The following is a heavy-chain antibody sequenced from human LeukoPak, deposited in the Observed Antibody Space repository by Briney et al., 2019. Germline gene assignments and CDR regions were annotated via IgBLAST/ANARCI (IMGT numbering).Heavy chain of an antibody. J-gene: IGHJ4*02. CDR3: ARVRGGYCTGDRCYGDFFFDN. CDR1: GYTFIGYF. V-gene: IGHV1-2*02. Sequence: ASVKVSCKTSGYTFIGYFIHWVRQAPGQGLEWMGWIDPNSGETKSAKKFQGRVTLTRDTTTTTVYMESNSLKSDDTAVYFCARVRGGYCTGDRCYGDFFFDNWGQGTLVTVTS. CDR2: IDPNSGET. D-gene: IGHD2-15*01.